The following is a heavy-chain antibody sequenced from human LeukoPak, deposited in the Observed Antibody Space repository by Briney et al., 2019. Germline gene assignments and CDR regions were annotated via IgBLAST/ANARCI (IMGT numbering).Heavy chain of an antibody. V-gene: IGHV3-74*01. Sequence: GGSLRLSCAASGFIFRDHSMHWARQIPGKGLVWVSRINPDGSTNYADSVKGRFTVSRDNAKNTLYLQMRSLRVDDSSLYFCVRALGGSDDYWGQGTLVTVSS. J-gene: IGHJ4*02. CDR3: VRALGGSDDY. CDR1: GFIFRDHS. D-gene: IGHD1-26*01. CDR2: INPDGST.